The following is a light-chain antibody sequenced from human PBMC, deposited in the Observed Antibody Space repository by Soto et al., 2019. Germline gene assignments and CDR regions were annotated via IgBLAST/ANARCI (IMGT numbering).Light chain of an antibody. V-gene: IGKV1-5*03. CDR2: KAS. Sequence: DIPMTQSPSTLSASVGDRVTITCRASQSVTTWLAWYQQKPGKAPKLLIYKASNLESGLPSRFTGSGSGTEFTLNISSLQSDDFATYYCQQYSTYPITFGQGTRLEIK. CDR3: QQYSTYPIT. J-gene: IGKJ5*01. CDR1: QSVTTW.